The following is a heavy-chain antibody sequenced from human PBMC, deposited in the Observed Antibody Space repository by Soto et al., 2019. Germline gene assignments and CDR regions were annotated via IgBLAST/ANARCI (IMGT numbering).Heavy chain of an antibody. Sequence: GGSLRLSCAASGFIFSSYAIHWVRQAPGKGLEWVAVISNDGNNRYYADSVKGRFAISRDSSKNTLYLQLDSLRPEDTAVYYCVGYCTSTNCYSRYWGQGILVTVS. CDR2: ISNDGNNR. J-gene: IGHJ4*02. CDR1: GFIFSSYA. V-gene: IGHV3-30*09. CDR3: VGYCTSTNCYSRY. D-gene: IGHD2-2*01.